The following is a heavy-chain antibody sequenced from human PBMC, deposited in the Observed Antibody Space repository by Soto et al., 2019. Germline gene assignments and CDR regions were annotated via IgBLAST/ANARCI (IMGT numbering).Heavy chain of an antibody. V-gene: IGHV1-69*12. CDR3: AVVTARRYYYGMDV. CDR2: IIPIFGTA. CDR1: GGTFSSYA. Sequence: QVQLVQSGAEVKKPGSSVKVSCKASGGTFSSYAISWVRQAPGQGLEWMGGIIPIFGTANYAQKFQGRVTXSAXEXRSTAYMELSSLRSEDTAVYYCAVVTARRYYYGMDVWGQGTTVTVSS. D-gene: IGHD2-21*02. J-gene: IGHJ6*02.